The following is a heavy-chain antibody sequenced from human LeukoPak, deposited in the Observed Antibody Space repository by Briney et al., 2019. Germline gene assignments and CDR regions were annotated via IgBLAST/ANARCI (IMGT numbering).Heavy chain of an antibody. V-gene: IGHV1-69*13. CDR1: GGTSSSYA. CDR3: TSGVLYYEFLEWLLFPFDY. D-gene: IGHD3-3*01. Sequence: SVKVSCKASGGTSSSYAISWVRQAPGQGLEWMGGIIPIFGTANYAPKFQGRVTITADESTSTAYMELSSLRSEDTAVYYCTSGVLYYEFLEWLLFPFDYWGQGTLVTVSS. J-gene: IGHJ4*02. CDR2: IIPIFGTA.